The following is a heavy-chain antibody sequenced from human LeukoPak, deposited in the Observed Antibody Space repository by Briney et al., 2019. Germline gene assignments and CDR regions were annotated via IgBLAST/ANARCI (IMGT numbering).Heavy chain of an antibody. Sequence: GASVNVSCKGLGFNLTELLIPVGAQAPGQGLEWLGWFNPHRGVSKSTKKFQGRVTMTRDPSINTAFLQLNNLRSDDPACYECANTTNVRTPGTILDGSHAYWFFDLWGRGTLVTVSS. CDR2: FNPHRGVS. CDR1: GFNLTELL. J-gene: IGHJ2*01. D-gene: IGHD6-13*01. CDR3: ANTTNVRTPGTILDGSHAYWFFDL. V-gene: IGHV1-2*02.